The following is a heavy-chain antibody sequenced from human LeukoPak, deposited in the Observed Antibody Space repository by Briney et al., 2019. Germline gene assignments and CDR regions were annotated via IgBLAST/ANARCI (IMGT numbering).Heavy chain of an antibody. CDR3: ARVQRGRETYYYYYMDV. Sequence: SETLSLTCTVSGGSISSSSYYWSWIRQPAGKGLEWIGRIYTSGSTNYNPSLKSRVTISVDTSKNQFSLKLSSVTAADTAVYYCARVQRGRETYYYYYMDVWGKGTTVTVSS. V-gene: IGHV4-61*02. J-gene: IGHJ6*03. D-gene: IGHD3-10*01. CDR2: IYTSGST. CDR1: GGSISSSSYY.